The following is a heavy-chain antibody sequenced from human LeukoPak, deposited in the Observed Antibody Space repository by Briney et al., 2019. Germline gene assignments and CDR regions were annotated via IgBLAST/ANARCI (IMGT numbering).Heavy chain of an antibody. CDR2: INHSGST. J-gene: IGHJ4*02. D-gene: IGHD3-3*01. CDR3: ARGAIFDY. CDR1: GFTFSSYS. V-gene: IGHV4-34*01. Sequence: GSLRLSCAASGFTFSSYSMNWFRQAPGKGLEWIGEINHSGSTNYNPSLKSRVTISVDTSKNQFSLKLSSVTAADTAVYYCARGAIFDYWGQGTLVTVSS.